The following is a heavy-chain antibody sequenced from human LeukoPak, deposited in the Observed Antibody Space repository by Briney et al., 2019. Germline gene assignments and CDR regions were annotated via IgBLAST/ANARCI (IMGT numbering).Heavy chain of an antibody. V-gene: IGHV4-59*08. J-gene: IGHJ5*02. CDR3: ARQVVVPAAISWFDP. CDR2: IYNSGST. CDR1: GGSISINY. Sequence: SETLSLTCTVSGGSISINYWSWIRQPPGGGLEWIGYIYNSGSTNYNPSLKSRVSISVDTSKNQFSLKLSSVTAADTAVYYCARQVVVPAAISWFDPWGQGTLVTVSS. D-gene: IGHD2-2*01.